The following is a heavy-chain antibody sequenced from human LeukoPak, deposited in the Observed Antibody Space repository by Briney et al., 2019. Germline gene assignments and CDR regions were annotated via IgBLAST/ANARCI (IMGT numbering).Heavy chain of an antibody. CDR3: ATDGYSSGWHYSY. CDR2: ISGSGGST. CDR1: GFTFSSYA. D-gene: IGHD6-19*01. J-gene: IGHJ4*02. Sequence: GGSLRLSCAASGFTFSSYAMSWVRQAPGKGLEWVSAISGSGGSTYYADSVKGRFTFSRDNSKNTLYLQMNSLRAEDTAVYYCATDGYSSGWHYSYWGQGTLVTVSS. V-gene: IGHV3-23*01.